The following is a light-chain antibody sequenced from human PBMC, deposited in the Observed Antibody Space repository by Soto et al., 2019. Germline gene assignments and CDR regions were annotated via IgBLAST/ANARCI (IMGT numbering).Light chain of an antibody. J-gene: IGLJ1*01. CDR1: SSDIGGYNS. V-gene: IGLV2-14*01. CDR2: DVN. Sequence: QSALAKPAYVSRSPGQSITISCTGTSSDIGGYNSVSWYQQHPGKAPKLMIYDVNYRPSGVSNRFSGSKSANTASLAISGLQAEDEADYYCSSYTSSSTPYVFGTGTKVTVL. CDR3: SSYTSSSTPYV.